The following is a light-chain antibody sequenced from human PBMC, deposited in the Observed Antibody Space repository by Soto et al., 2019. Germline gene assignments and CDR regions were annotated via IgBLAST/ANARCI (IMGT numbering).Light chain of an antibody. J-gene: IGKJ4*01. CDR1: QSVLYSSSNKNY. Sequence: DIVMTQSPDSLAVSLGERATINCKSSQSVLYSSSNKNYLSWYQQKLGQPPKLLIYWASTRESGVPDRFSGSGSGTDFTLTISSLQAEDVDVYYCQQYYTTPLTLGGGTKVDIK. CDR3: QQYYTTPLT. V-gene: IGKV4-1*01. CDR2: WAS.